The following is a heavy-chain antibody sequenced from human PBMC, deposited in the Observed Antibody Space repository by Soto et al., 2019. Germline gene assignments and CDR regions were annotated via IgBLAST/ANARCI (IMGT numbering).Heavy chain of an antibody. CDR1: GGTFSRYA. Sequence: QVQLVQSGAEVKKPGSSVKVSCKASGGTFSRYAISWVQQAPGQGLEWMGGIIPIFGTANYAQKFQGRVTSTADESTSTAYMELSSLRSEDTAVYYCARAGRSYYLDYDYGMDVWGQGTTVTVSS. D-gene: IGHD1-26*01. J-gene: IGHJ6*02. V-gene: IGHV1-69*01. CDR2: IIPIFGTA. CDR3: ARAGRSYYLDYDYGMDV.